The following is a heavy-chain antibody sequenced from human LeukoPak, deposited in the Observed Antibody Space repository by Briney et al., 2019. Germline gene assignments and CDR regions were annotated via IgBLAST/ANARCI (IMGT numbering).Heavy chain of an antibody. CDR3: SMYYYDSSGYLTGDDY. J-gene: IGHJ4*02. CDR1: GFTFSSYG. CDR2: ISGSGGST. Sequence: PGGTLRLSCAASGFTFSSYGMSWVRQAPGKGLEWVSAISGSGGSTYYADSVKGRFTISRDNSKNTLYLRMNSLRAEDTAVYYCSMYYYDSSGYLTGDDYWGQGTLVTVSS. D-gene: IGHD3-22*01. V-gene: IGHV3-23*01.